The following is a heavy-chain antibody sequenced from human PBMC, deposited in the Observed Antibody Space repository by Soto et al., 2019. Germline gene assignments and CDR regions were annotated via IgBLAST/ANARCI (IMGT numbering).Heavy chain of an antibody. CDR2: INHSGST. Sequence: KPSETLSLTCAVYGGSFSGYYWSWIRQPPGKGLEWIGEINHSGSTNYNPSLKSRVTISVDTSKNQFSLKLSSVTAADTAVYYCARAFNCSSTSCYRNWFDPWGQGTLVTVSS. V-gene: IGHV4-34*01. D-gene: IGHD2-2*02. CDR3: ARAFNCSSTSCYRNWFDP. CDR1: GGSFSGYY. J-gene: IGHJ5*02.